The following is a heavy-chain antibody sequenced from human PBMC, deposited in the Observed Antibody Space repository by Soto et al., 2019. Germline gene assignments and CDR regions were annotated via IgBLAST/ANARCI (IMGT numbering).Heavy chain of an antibody. CDR3: ARTAAAGTYLDY. CDR2: IYHSGST. CDR1: GGSISSSNW. J-gene: IGHJ4*02. Sequence: QVQLQESGPGLVKPSGTLSLTCAVSGGSISSSNWWSWVRQPPGKGLEWIGEIYHSGSTNYNPSLKSRVXIXVYXSKNQFSLKLSSVTAADTAVYYCARTAAAGTYLDYWGQGTLVTVSS. D-gene: IGHD6-13*01. V-gene: IGHV4-4*02.